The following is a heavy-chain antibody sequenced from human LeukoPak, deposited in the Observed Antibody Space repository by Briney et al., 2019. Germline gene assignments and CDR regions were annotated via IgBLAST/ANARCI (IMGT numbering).Heavy chain of an antibody. CDR1: GFTFSSYA. CDR3: ARESYGDYFFDY. D-gene: IGHD4-17*01. Sequence: GGSLRLSCAASGFTFSSYAMRWVRQAPGKGLEWVAVISYDGSNKYYADSVKGRFTISRDNSKNTLYLQMSSLRPEDTAVYYCARESYGDYFFDYWGQGTLVTVSS. J-gene: IGHJ4*02. V-gene: IGHV3-30-3*01. CDR2: ISYDGSNK.